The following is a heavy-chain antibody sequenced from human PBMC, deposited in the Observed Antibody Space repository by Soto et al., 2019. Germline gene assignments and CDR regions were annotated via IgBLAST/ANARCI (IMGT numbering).Heavy chain of an antibody. Sequence: SETLSLTCTVSGGSISSYYWSWIRQPPGKGLEWIGYIYYSGSTNYNPSLKSRVTISVDTSKNQFSLKLSSVTAADTAVYYCEKEAGTGAEYFQHWGKGNLVTVSS. CDR1: GGSISSYY. CDR2: IYYSGST. J-gene: IGHJ1*01. D-gene: IGHD6-13*01. V-gene: IGHV4-59*01. CDR3: EKEAGTGAEYFQH.